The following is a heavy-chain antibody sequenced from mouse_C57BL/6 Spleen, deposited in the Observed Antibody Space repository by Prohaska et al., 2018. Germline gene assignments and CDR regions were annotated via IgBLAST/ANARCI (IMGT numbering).Heavy chain of an antibody. J-gene: IGHJ4*01. Sequence: GGGLVKPGGSLKPSCAASGFTFSDYGMHWVRQAPEKGLEWVAYISSGSSTIYYADTVKGRFTISRDNAKNTLFLQMTSLRSEDTAMYYCARPDGYYAMDYWGQGTSVTVSS. CDR2: ISSGSSTI. CDR1: GFTFSDYG. V-gene: IGHV5-17*01. CDR3: ARPDGYYAMDY. D-gene: IGHD2-3*01.